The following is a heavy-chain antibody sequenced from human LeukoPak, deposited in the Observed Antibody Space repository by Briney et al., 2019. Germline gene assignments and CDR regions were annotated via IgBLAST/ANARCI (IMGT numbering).Heavy chain of an antibody. CDR3: GRGSRREHLHTYYDFYL. CDR2: IYSGGST. CDR1: TFTGYSNY. J-gene: IGHJ3*01. D-gene: IGHD3-16*01. V-gene: IGHV3-66*01. Sequence: GGSLRLSGSAGTFTGYSNYRRWVRQAPGKGLEWVSVIYSGGSTYYADSVKGRFTISRDNSKNTQYLQMNSQRAEDPAVYYRGRGSRREHLHTYYDFYLWGQGTVVTVSS.